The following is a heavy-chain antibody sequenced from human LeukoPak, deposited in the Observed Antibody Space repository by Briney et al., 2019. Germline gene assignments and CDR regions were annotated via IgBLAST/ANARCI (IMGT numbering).Heavy chain of an antibody. CDR3: ARASLQIYYDSSGYHLDAFDN. J-gene: IGHJ3*02. Sequence: ASVKVSLKWSVYTFTRYGVSWVRPAPGQGLGRGGWISGYNGNTKYAQKRQGRVTMTPDTSTSTAYMELRSLSSDDTAVYYCARASLQIYYDSSGYHLDAFDNWGQGQRVIVSS. D-gene: IGHD3-22*01. CDR2: ISGYNGNT. V-gene: IGHV1-18*01. CDR1: VYTFTRYG.